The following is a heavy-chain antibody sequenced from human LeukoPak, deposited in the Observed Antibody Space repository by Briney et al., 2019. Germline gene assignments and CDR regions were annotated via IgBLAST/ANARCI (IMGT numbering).Heavy chain of an antibody. CDR2: ITWNSGQI. D-gene: IGHD6-6*01. CDR3: AKGTDYSSSGAFDL. CDR1: GFTFDDYA. Sequence: GRSLRLSCAASGFTFDDYAMHWVRQAPGKGLEWVSGITWNSGQIGYADSVKGRFTVSRDNAKNSLYQQMNSLRTEDMALYYCAKGTDYSSSGAFDLWGQGTVVTVSS. J-gene: IGHJ3*01. V-gene: IGHV3-9*03.